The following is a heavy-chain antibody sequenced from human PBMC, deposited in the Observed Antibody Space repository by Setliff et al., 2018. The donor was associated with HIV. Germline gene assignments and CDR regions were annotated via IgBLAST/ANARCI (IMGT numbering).Heavy chain of an antibody. CDR1: GGSFTDIGGSFTDYY. J-gene: IGHJ5*02. D-gene: IGHD3-16*01. V-gene: IGHV4-34*01. Sequence: SETLSLTCAVFGGSFTDIGGSFTDYYWIWIRQPPGKGLEWIGEINHSGRTRYNASLKSRVAIFADTPTNQFSLVLNSVTATDTAVYYCARRTFGSGRIDPWGQGTLVTVSS. CDR2: INHSGRT. CDR3: ARRTFGSGRIDP.